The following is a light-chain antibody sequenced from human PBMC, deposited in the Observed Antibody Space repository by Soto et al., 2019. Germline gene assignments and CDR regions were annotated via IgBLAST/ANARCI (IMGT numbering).Light chain of an antibody. CDR3: SSYAGSRWV. Sequence: QSALTQPASVSGSPGQSITISSSGPTSDVGIYNLVSWYQQHPGKAPKLVIYEVDNGPSGVSNRFSGSRSGNTASLTVSGLQSEDEADYYCSSYAGSRWVFGGGTKLTVL. CDR1: TSDVGIYNL. CDR2: EVD. V-gene: IGLV2-23*02. J-gene: IGLJ3*02.